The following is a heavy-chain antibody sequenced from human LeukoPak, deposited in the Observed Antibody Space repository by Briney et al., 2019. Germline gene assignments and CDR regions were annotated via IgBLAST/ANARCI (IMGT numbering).Heavy chain of an antibody. CDR2: VYYGRSP. CDR1: GDSISRSTYY. CDR3: ARSSGTGTFSY. J-gene: IGHJ4*02. Sequence: SETLSLTCTVSGDSISRSTYYWAWIRQPPGKGLEWIGSVYYGRSPYFNPSLESRATISVDTSRNHFSLKMSSVTAADTAVYYCARSSGTGTFSYWGQGTLVTVSS. V-gene: IGHV4-39*02. D-gene: IGHD6-25*01.